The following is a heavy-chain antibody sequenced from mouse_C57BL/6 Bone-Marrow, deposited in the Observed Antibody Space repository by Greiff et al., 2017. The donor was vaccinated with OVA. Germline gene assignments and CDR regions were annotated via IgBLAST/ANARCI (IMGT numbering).Heavy chain of an antibody. Sequence: QVQLQESGPGLVAPSQCLSISCTVSGFSLTSYAISWVRQPPGQGLEWLGVIWTGGGTTYNSALYSRLSISKDNSKSQVFLKMNSLQTDDTARYYCATSEAYYSYYVVFDVWGTGTTVTVSS. CDR2: IWTGGGT. D-gene: IGHD2-12*01. V-gene: IGHV2-9-1*01. CDR3: ATSEAYYSYYVVFDV. CDR1: GFSLTSYA. J-gene: IGHJ1*03.